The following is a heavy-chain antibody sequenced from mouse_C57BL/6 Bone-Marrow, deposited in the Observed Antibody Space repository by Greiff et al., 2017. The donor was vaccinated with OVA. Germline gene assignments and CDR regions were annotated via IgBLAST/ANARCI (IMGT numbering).Heavy chain of an antibody. D-gene: IGHD1-1*01. CDR2: IYPSDSET. CDR3: ARMGYGSSYEGYFDV. CDR1: GYTFTSYW. J-gene: IGHJ1*03. V-gene: IGHV1-61*01. Sequence: QVQLQQPGAELVRPGSSVKLSCKASGYTFTSYWMDWVKQRPGQGLEWIGNIYPSDSETHYNQKFKDKATLTVDKSSSTAYMQLSSLTSDDSAVYYCARMGYGSSYEGYFDVWGTGTTVTVSS.